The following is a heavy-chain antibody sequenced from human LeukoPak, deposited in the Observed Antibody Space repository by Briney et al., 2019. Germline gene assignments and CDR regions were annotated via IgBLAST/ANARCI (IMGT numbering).Heavy chain of an antibody. CDR3: AGSQEWSEFDY. D-gene: IGHD3-3*01. V-gene: IGHV1-2*02. CDR1: GYTFTGYY. Sequence: VSVKVSCKASGYTFTGYYMHWVRQAPGQGLEWMGWINPNSGGTNYAQKFQGRVTMIRDTSISTAYMELSRLRSDDTAVYYCAGSQEWSEFDYWGQGTLVTVSS. J-gene: IGHJ4*02. CDR2: INPNSGGT.